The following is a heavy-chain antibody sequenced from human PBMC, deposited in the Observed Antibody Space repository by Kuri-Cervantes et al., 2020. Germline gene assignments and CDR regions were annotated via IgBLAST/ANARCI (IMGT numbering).Heavy chain of an antibody. CDR1: GGSISSSSYY. V-gene: IGHV4-61*02. D-gene: IGHD3-9*01. CDR3: AREVVAPPSYYDILTGPEGAPGSGGFFDY. Sequence: SETLSLTCTVSGGSISSSSYYWSWIRQPAGKGLEWIGRIYTSGSTNYNPSLKSRVTMSVDTSKNQFSLKLSSVTAADTAVYYCAREVVAPPSYYDILTGPEGAPGSGGFFDYWGQGTLVTVSS. CDR2: IYTSGST. J-gene: IGHJ4*02.